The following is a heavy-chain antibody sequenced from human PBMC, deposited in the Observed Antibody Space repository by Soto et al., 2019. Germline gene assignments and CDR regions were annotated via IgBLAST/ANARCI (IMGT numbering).Heavy chain of an antibody. Sequence: QVQLVQSGAEVKKPGSSVKVSCKASGGTFSSYAISWVRQAPGQGLEWMGGIIPIFGTANYAQKFQGRVTITADESTSTAYMELSSLRSEDTAVYYCARDPRPWCRGGSCYFRAAPENYGMDVWGQGTTVTVSS. CDR3: ARDPRPWCRGGSCYFRAAPENYGMDV. V-gene: IGHV1-69*01. J-gene: IGHJ6*02. CDR2: IIPIFGTA. CDR1: GGTFSSYA. D-gene: IGHD2-15*01.